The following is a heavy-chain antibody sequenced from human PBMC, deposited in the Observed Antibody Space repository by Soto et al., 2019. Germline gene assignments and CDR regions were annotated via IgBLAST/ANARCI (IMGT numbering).Heavy chain of an antibody. CDR3: ARDKDRQQLGGNYYYIMDV. CDR2: IIPIFHTP. J-gene: IGHJ6*02. CDR1: GGTFRTNA. Sequence: QVQLVQSGAEVKKPGSSVKISCKASGGTFRTNAFSWVRQAPGQGLEWMEGIIPIFHTPDYAQKFQGRVTITADESTTTTYMELSSLRSEDTATYYCARDKDRQQLGGNYYYIMDVWGQGTTVTVSS. V-gene: IGHV1-69*12. D-gene: IGHD3-3*02.